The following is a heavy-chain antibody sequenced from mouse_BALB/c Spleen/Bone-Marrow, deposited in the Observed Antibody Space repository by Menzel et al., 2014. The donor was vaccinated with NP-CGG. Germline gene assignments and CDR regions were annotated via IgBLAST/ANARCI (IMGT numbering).Heavy chain of an antibody. CDR2: INSNGGST. D-gene: IGHD2-3*01. V-gene: IGHV5-6-3*01. J-gene: IGHJ4*01. Sequence: EVKLVESGGGLVQPGGSLKPSCAASGFTFSSYGMSWVRQTPDKRLELVATINSNGGSTYYPDSVKGRFTISRDNAKNTLYLQMSSLKSEDTAMYYCARDGYYVFYAMDYWGQGTSVTVSS. CDR1: GFTFSSYG. CDR3: ARDGYYVFYAMDY.